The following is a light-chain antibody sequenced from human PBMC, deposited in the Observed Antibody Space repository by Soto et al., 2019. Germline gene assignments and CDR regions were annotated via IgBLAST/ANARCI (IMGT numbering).Light chain of an antibody. J-gene: IGKJ4*01. CDR1: HDVSRN. CDR3: QQYSRMLS. V-gene: IGKV1-33*01. Sequence: DIQMTPSPSSLSASVGDRVTIACRSSHDVSRNLNWLQQKRGETPKLLIYDASTLERGVPSRFGGSGSVTDFILTISSLQPEDGATYYCQQYSRMLSFGGGTKIDIK. CDR2: DAS.